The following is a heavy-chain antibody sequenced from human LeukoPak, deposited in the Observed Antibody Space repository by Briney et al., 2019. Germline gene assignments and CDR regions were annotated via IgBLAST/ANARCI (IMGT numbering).Heavy chain of an antibody. J-gene: IGHJ5*02. Sequence: ASETLSLTCTVSGGSISSSSYYWGWIRHPRGKGLEWIGSIYYSGSTYYNPSLNSRVTISVDTSKNQFSLKLSSVTAADTAVYYCARLLVTNWFDPWGQGTLVTVSS. D-gene: IGHD2/OR15-2a*01. CDR2: IYYSGST. CDR1: GGSISSSSYY. CDR3: ARLLVTNWFDP. V-gene: IGHV4-39*01.